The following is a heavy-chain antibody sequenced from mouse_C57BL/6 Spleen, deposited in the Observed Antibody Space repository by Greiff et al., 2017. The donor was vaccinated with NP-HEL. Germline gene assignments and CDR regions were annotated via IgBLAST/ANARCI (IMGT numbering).Heavy chain of an antibody. Sequence: QVQLKQPGTELVKPGASVKLSCKASGYTFTSYWMHWVKQRPGQGLEWIGNINPSNGGTNYNEKFKSKATLTVDKSSSTAYMQLSSLTSEDSAVYYCAREGYYYGSSDRYFDVWGTGTTVTVSS. J-gene: IGHJ1*03. CDR1: GYTFTSYW. V-gene: IGHV1-53*01. D-gene: IGHD1-1*01. CDR3: AREGYYYGSSDRYFDV. CDR2: INPSNGGT.